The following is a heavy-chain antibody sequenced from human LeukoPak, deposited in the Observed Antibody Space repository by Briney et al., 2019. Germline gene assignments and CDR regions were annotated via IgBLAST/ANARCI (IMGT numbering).Heavy chain of an antibody. CDR2: IYPSDSHT. CDR1: GYIFSGFC. Sequence: GESLKISCKASGYIFSGFCIGWVRQMPGKGLEWLGVIYPSDSHTTYSPSFEGQVTMSADESISTAYLQWTSLKASDSGMYYCARLLGDFWSGQDYWGQGTLVTVSS. V-gene: IGHV5-51*01. CDR3: ARLLGDFWSGQDY. D-gene: IGHD3-3*01. J-gene: IGHJ4*02.